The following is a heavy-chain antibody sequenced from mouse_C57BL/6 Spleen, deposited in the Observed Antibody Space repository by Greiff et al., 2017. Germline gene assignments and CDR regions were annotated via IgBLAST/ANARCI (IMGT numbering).Heavy chain of an antibody. Sequence: QVQLQQPGAELVRPGSSVKLSCKASGYTFTSYWMHWVKQRPIQGLEWIGNIDPSDSETHYNQKFKDKATLTVDKSSSTAYMQLSSLTSEDSAVDYCAIGSSGPYYFDYWGQGTTLTVSS. CDR1: GYTFTSYW. J-gene: IGHJ2*01. CDR3: AIGSSGPYYFDY. D-gene: IGHD3-2*02. V-gene: IGHV1-52*01. CDR2: IDPSDSET.